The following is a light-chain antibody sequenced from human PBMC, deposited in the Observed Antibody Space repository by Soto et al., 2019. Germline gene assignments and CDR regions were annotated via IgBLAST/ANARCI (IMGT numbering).Light chain of an antibody. CDR1: QGISSF. CDR2: AAS. J-gene: IGKJ4*01. Sequence: DIQLTQSPSFLSASVGDRVTITCRASQGISSFLALYQQKPGKAPKLLIYAASTLQSGVPSRFSGSGSGTEFTLTVSSLQPEAFATYYCQQLNSYPLNFGGGTKVEI. V-gene: IGKV1-9*01. CDR3: QQLNSYPLN.